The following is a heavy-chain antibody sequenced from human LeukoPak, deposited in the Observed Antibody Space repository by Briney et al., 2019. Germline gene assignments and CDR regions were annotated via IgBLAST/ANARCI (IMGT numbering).Heavy chain of an antibody. Sequence: GASVKVSCKASGYTFTSHAMNWVRQTPGQGLEWMGWINTNTGNPTYAQGFTGRFVFSLDTSVSTAYLQISSLKAEDTAVYYCARDFLADCGGDCSPYDYWGQGTLVTVSS. CDR2: INTNTGNP. V-gene: IGHV7-4-1*02. J-gene: IGHJ4*02. D-gene: IGHD2-21*02. CDR1: GYTFTSHA. CDR3: ARDFLADCGGDCSPYDY.